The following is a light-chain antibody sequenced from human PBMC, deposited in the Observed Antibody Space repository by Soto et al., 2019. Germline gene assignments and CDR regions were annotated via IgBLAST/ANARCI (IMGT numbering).Light chain of an antibody. CDR2: GAS. CDR3: QQYGSSPYT. CDR1: QCTSDKF. Sequence: ECVLTQSPGTLSLSPGESATLSCRASQCTSDKFLAWYQQKPGRAPRLLIYGASNRATGIPDRISGSGSGSGTDFTLTISRLEPEDSAVYYCQQYGSSPYTFGQGTKLEIK. V-gene: IGKV3-20*01. J-gene: IGKJ2*01.